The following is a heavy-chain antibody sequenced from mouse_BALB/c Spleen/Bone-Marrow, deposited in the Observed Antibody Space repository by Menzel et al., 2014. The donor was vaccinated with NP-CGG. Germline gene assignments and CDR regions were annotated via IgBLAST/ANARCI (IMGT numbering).Heavy chain of an antibody. Sequence: EVKLVESGGGLVQPGGSLRLSCATSGFTFTDYYMSWVRQPPGKALEWLGFIRNKANGYTTEYSASVKGRFTISRDNSQSILYLQMNTLRAEDSATYYCARDRVVAFYWYFGVWGAGTTVTVSS. D-gene: IGHD1-1*01. J-gene: IGHJ1*01. CDR1: GFTFTDYY. CDR3: ARDRVVAFYWYFGV. CDR2: IRNKANGYTT. V-gene: IGHV7-3*02.